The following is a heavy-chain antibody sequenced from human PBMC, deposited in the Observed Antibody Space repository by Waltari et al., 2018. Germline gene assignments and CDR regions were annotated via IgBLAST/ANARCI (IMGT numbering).Heavy chain of an antibody. Sequence: QVQLQESGPGLAKPSETLSLTSTVSGRSISSSYWSWIRPPPGKGLEWIGYIYYSGSTNDNPSLKSRVTISVDTSKNQFSLKLSSVTAADTAVYYCARRKMAARSYYYYYMDVWGKGTTVTVSS. D-gene: IGHD6-6*01. CDR2: IYYSGST. CDR3: ARRKMAARSYYYYYMDV. J-gene: IGHJ6*03. CDR1: GRSISSSY. V-gene: IGHV4-59*01.